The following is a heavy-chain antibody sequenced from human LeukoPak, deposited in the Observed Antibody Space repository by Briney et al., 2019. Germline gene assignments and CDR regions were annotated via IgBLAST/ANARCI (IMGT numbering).Heavy chain of an antibody. CDR2: INPSGGST. V-gene: IGHV1-46*01. D-gene: IGHD3-22*01. CDR1: GYTFTSYY. Sequence: ASVKVSCKASGYTFTSYYMHWVRQAPGQGLEWMGIINPSGGSTSYAQKFQGRVTMTRDMSTSTVYMELSSLRSEDTAVYYCARDSRHKYPYYYDSSGYMAFDIWGQGTMVTVSS. J-gene: IGHJ3*02. CDR3: ARDSRHKYPYYYDSSGYMAFDI.